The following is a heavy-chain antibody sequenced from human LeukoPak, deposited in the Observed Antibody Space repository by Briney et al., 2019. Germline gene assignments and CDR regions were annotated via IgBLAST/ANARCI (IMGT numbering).Heavy chain of an antibody. V-gene: IGHV1-2*02. Sequence: ASVKVACKASGYTFTGYYMHWVRQAPGQGLEWMGWINPNSGGTNYAQKFQGRVTMTRDTSISTAYMELSRLRSDDTAVYYCARAPPYSSGWFGQLYYFDYWGQGTLVTVSS. CDR2: INPNSGGT. CDR1: GYTFTGYY. D-gene: IGHD6-19*01. J-gene: IGHJ4*02. CDR3: ARAPPYSSGWFGQLYYFDY.